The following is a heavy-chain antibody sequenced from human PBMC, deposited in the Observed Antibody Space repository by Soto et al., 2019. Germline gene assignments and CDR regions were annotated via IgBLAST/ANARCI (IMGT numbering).Heavy chain of an antibody. J-gene: IGHJ3*02. Sequence: RASVNVSCKASGGTFSSYAISWVRQAPGQGLEWMGGIIPIFGTANYAQKFQGRVTITADKSTSTAYMELSSLRSEDTAVYYCSRCKGRGGYNCHALDIWGQGTLVTVSS. V-gene: IGHV1-69*06. D-gene: IGHD5-12*01. CDR1: GGTFSSYA. CDR2: IIPIFGTA. CDR3: SRCKGRGGYNCHALDI.